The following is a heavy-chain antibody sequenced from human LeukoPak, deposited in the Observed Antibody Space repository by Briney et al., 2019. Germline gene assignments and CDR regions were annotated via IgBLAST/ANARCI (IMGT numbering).Heavy chain of an antibody. J-gene: IGHJ6*02. Sequence: GGSLRLSCATSGFTFSSHAMIWVRQAPGKGLEWVSAISGSSSTYYADSVKARFTISRDNAKNSLYLQMNSLRAEDTAVYYCARDKYSYGYEYYYGMDVWGQGTTVTVSS. CDR2: ISGSSST. V-gene: IGHV3-69-1*01. CDR3: ARDKYSYGYEYYYGMDV. CDR1: GFTFSSHA. D-gene: IGHD5-18*01.